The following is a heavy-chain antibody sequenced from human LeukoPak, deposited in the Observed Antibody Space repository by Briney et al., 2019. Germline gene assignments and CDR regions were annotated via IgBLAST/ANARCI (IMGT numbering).Heavy chain of an antibody. V-gene: IGHV5-51*01. Sequence: GESLQISCKGSGYSFSSHWIGWGRRRPGKGLERMGIIYAGDSDTRYSPSFQGQVTISAVKSISTAYLQWSSLKASDTAMYYCARHPSYSSGWPLDYWGQGTLVTVSS. D-gene: IGHD6-19*01. CDR2: IYAGDSDT. J-gene: IGHJ4*02. CDR3: ARHPSYSSGWPLDY. CDR1: GYSFSSHW.